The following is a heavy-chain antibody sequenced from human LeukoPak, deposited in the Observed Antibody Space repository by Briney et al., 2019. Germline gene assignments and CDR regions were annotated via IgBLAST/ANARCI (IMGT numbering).Heavy chain of an antibody. D-gene: IGHD1-26*01. Sequence: SETLSLTCTVSGGSISSGSYYWNWIRQPAGKGLEWIGRIYTSGSTNYNPSLKSRVTISVDTSKNQFSLKLSSVTATDTAVYYCTRPGTYSGSYYYYYMDVWGKGTTVTVSS. CDR2: IYTSGST. CDR1: GGSISSGSYY. CDR3: TRPGTYSGSYYYYYMDV. V-gene: IGHV4-61*02. J-gene: IGHJ6*03.